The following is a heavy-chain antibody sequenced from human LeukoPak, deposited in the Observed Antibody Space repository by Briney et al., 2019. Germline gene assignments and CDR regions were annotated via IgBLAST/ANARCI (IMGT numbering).Heavy chain of an antibody. V-gene: IGHV3-30*18. Sequence: GGSLRLSCAASGFTFSTYSFHWVRKAPGKGLEWVAVISSDGNNKYYADSVKGRFTISRDNSKNTLYLQMNSLRAEDTAVYYCAKGSLWFGELLGYYYGMDVWGQGTTVTVSS. CDR1: GFTFSTYS. D-gene: IGHD3-10*01. CDR2: ISSDGNNK. CDR3: AKGSLWFGELLGYYYGMDV. J-gene: IGHJ6*02.